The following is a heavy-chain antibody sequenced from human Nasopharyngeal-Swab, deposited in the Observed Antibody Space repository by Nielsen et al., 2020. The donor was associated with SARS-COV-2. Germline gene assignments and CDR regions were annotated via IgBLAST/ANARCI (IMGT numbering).Heavy chain of an antibody. V-gene: IGHV4-31*03. J-gene: IGHJ4*02. D-gene: IGHD6-13*01. Sequence: SETLSLTCSVSGGSISSGGYYWIWIRQNPGQGLEWICYIYNTGSSYTNPSLQRRLSISVDKSRNQFFLNLTSVTAADTAIYYCARGEGSRWFYFDSWGQGMLVTVSS. CDR2: IYNTGSS. CDR3: ARGEGSRWFYFDS. CDR1: GGSISSGGYY.